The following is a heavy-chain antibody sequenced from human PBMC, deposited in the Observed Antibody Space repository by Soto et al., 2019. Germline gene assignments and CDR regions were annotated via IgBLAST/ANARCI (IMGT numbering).Heavy chain of an antibody. Sequence: QMQLVKSGGGVVQPGRSLRLSCAASGFTFRSYGIHWVRQAPGEGLEWVALIWFDGSKKYYVDSVKGRFAVSRDNSKNTLYLQMNSLRVEDTAVYYCARDRLVPYGYGMDVWGQGTTVTVSS. CDR3: ARDRLVPYGYGMDV. J-gene: IGHJ6*02. V-gene: IGHV3-33*01. CDR1: GFTFRSYG. D-gene: IGHD2-2*01. CDR2: IWFDGSKK.